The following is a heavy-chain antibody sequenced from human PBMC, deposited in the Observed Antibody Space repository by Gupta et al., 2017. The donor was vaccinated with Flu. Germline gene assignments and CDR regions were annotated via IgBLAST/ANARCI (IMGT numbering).Heavy chain of an antibody. Sequence: QVQLQESGPGLVKPSETLSLTCTVSGGSISSYYWSWIRQPPGKGLEWIGYIYYSGSTNYNPSLKSRVTISVDTSKNQFSLKLSSVTAADTAVYYCARACHYGGNSVIPHYYYYGMDVWGQGTTVTVSS. CDR1: GGSISSYY. CDR2: IYYSGST. J-gene: IGHJ6*02. D-gene: IGHD4-23*01. CDR3: ARACHYGGNSVIPHYYYYGMDV. V-gene: IGHV4-59*01.